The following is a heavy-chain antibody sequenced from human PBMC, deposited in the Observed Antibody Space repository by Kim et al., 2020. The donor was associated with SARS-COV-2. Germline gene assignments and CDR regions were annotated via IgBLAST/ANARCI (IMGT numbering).Heavy chain of an antibody. CDR3: AKDRDSGSYDCDH. D-gene: IGHD1-26*01. J-gene: IGHJ4*02. CDR1: GFTFRSYG. Sequence: GGSLRLSCAASGFTFRSYGFHWVRQAPGKGLEWVAVISYDGSNKYYADSVKGRFIISRDNSKNTVYLQMNSLRAEDTAMYYCAKDRDSGSYDCDHWGQGALVTVSS. CDR2: ISYDGSNK. V-gene: IGHV3-30*18.